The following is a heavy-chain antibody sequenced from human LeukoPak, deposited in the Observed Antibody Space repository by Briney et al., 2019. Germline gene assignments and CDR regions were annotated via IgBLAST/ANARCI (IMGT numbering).Heavy chain of an antibody. D-gene: IGHD3-10*01. Sequence: ASVKVSCRASGYTFTGYYMHWVRQAPGQGLEWIGWINPNSGGTNYAQKFQGRVTMTRDTSISTAYMELSRLRSDDTAVYYCARDGRSYYKGENWFDAWGQGTLVTVSS. J-gene: IGHJ5*02. CDR2: INPNSGGT. CDR3: ARDGRSYYKGENWFDA. CDR1: GYTFTGYY. V-gene: IGHV1-2*02.